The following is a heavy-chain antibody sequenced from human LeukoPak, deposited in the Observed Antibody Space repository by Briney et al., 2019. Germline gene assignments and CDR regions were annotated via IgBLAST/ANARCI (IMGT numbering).Heavy chain of an antibody. CDR1: GFTFSSYG. Sequence: GRSLRLSCAASGFTFSSYGMHWVRQAPGKGLEWVAVISYDGSNKYYADSVKGRFTISRDNSKNTLYLQMNSLRAEDTAVYYCAKGFRSFDYWGQGTLVTVSS. V-gene: IGHV3-30*18. D-gene: IGHD3-10*01. CDR2: ISYDGSNK. CDR3: AKGFRSFDY. J-gene: IGHJ4*02.